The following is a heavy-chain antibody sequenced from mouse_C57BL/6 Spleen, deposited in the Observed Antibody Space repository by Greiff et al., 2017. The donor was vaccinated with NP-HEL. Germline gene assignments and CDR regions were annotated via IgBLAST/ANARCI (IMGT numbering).Heavy chain of an antibody. V-gene: IGHV5-9-1*02. CDR2: ISSGGDYI. J-gene: IGHJ3*01. Sequence: EVQRVESGEGLVKPGGSLKLSCAASGFTFSSYAMSWVRQTPEKRLEWVAYISSGGDYIYYADTVKGRFTISRDNARNTLYLQMSSLKSEDTAMSYCTRERTAQAPAWFAYWGQGTLVTVSA. CDR1: GFTFSSYA. CDR3: TRERTAQAPAWFAY. D-gene: IGHD3-2*02.